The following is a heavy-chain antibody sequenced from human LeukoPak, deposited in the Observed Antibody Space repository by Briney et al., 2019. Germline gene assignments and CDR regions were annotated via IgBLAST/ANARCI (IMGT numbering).Heavy chain of an antibody. CDR3: ARTTEYYYDSSGYYLDY. D-gene: IGHD3-22*01. V-gene: IGHV3-30*04. CDR1: GFTFSSYA. J-gene: IGHJ4*02. Sequence: PGGSLRLSCAASGFTFSSYAMHGVRQAPGKGLEWVAVISYDGSNKYYADSVKGRFTISRDNSKNTLYLQMNSLRAEDTAVYYCARTTEYYYDSSGYYLDYWGQGTLVTVSS. CDR2: ISYDGSNK.